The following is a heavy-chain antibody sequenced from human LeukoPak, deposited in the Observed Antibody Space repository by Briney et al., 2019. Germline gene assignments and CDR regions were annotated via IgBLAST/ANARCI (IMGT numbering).Heavy chain of an antibody. CDR3: ARGSGSYHGAFDI. CDR1: GGSISGYY. Sequence: SETLSLTCTVSGGSISGYYWSWIRQPPGKGLEWIGYIYYSGSTNYNPSLKSRVTISVDTSKNQFSLKLSSVTAADTAVYYCARGSGSYHGAFDIWGQGTMVTVSS. V-gene: IGHV4-59*12. CDR2: IYYSGST. J-gene: IGHJ3*02. D-gene: IGHD1-26*01.